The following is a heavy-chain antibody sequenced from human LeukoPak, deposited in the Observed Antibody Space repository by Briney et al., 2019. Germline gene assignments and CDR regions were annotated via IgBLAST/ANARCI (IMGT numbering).Heavy chain of an antibody. D-gene: IGHD6-13*01. CDR1: GYSISSGYY. J-gene: IGHJ4*02. Sequence: PSETLSLTCTVSGYSISSGYYWGWIRQPPGKGLEWIGSIYHSGSTNYNPSLKSRITISVDTSKNQFSLKLSSVTAADTAVYYCARHLPGTNSSSWYGSWAPFDYWGQGTLVTVSS. V-gene: IGHV4-38-2*02. CDR2: IYHSGST. CDR3: ARHLPGTNSSSWYGSWAPFDY.